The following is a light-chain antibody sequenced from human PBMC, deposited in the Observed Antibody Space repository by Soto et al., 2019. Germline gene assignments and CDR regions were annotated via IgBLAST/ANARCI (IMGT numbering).Light chain of an antibody. CDR2: AAS. CDR3: QQSYRTPYT. Sequence: DIQMTQSPSSLSASVGDRVTITCRASQSISNYLNWYQQKPGKAPRFLIYAASSLQSGVPSRFTGSGSGTDFTLTISSLQLEDFATYYCQQSYRTPYTFGQGTKLEI. CDR1: QSISNY. J-gene: IGKJ2*01. V-gene: IGKV1-39*01.